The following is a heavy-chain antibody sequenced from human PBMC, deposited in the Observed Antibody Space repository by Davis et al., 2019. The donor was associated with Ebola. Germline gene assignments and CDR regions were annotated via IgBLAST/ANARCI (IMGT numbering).Heavy chain of an antibody. J-gene: IGHJ4*02. CDR1: GFTFSSYS. Sequence: GGSLRLSCAASGFTFSSYSMNWVRQAPGKGLEWVAVIPSDGGNKYYADSVKGRFTISRDNSQNTLYLQMNSLRAEDTAVYYCARDRAAFMITSMDYWGQGTLVTVSS. CDR3: ARDRAAFMITSMDY. CDR2: IPSDGGNK. D-gene: IGHD3-16*01. V-gene: IGHV3-30*03.